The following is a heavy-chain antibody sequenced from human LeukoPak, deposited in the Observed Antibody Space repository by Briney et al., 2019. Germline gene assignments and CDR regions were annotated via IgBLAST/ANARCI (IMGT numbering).Heavy chain of an antibody. Sequence: GASVKVSCKASGYTFTDYYMHWVRQALGQGLEWMGWINPYSGDTNYAQKFQDRVTMTRDTSISTAYMELSRLISDDAAVYFCARGYNGGDYWGQGTLVTVSS. V-gene: IGHV1-2*02. CDR3: ARGYNGGDY. D-gene: IGHD5-24*01. CDR2: INPYSGDT. CDR1: GYTFTDYY. J-gene: IGHJ4*02.